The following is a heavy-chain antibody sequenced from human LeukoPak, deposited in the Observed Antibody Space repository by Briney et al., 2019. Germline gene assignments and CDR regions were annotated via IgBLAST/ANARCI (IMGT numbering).Heavy chain of an antibody. J-gene: IGHJ4*02. CDR3: ARHEGGGTYPLDY. CDR1: GGSIRGYY. V-gene: IGHV4-59*08. CDR2: ISYSGDT. D-gene: IGHD1-26*01. Sequence: SETLSLTCTVSGGSIRGYYWSWVRQPPGKGLEWIGYISYSGDTNYNPSLKSRLTISIDTSKNQFSLKLNSVTAADTALYYCARHEGGGTYPLDYWGQGTLVTVSS.